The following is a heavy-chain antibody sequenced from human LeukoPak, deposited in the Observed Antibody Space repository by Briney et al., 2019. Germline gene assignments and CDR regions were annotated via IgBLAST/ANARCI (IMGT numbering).Heavy chain of an antibody. CDR2: ISGSGGST. Sequence: GGSLRLSCAVSGFTFSSYAMSWVRQAPGKGLGWVSAISGSGGSTYYADSVKGRFTISRDNSKNTLYLQMNSLRAEDTAVYYCAKVKGGYSSSWSDYWGQGTLVTVSS. V-gene: IGHV3-23*01. CDR1: GFTFSSYA. D-gene: IGHD6-13*01. J-gene: IGHJ4*02. CDR3: AKVKGGYSSSWSDY.